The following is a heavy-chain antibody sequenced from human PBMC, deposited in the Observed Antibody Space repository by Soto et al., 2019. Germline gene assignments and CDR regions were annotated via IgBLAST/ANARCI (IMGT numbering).Heavy chain of an antibody. CDR1: GYTFTSHY. D-gene: IGHD5-12*01. V-gene: IGHV1-46*01. CDR2: INPTGGST. CDR3: ARDVANGMEDAFDI. Sequence: QVQLVQSGAEVKKPGASVKVSCKASGYTFTSHYIHWVRQAPGQGLEWMGVINPTGGSTIYAQEFQGRVTMTRDTSTSTVYMELSSLSSEDTAVYYCARDVANGMEDAFDIWGQGTMVTVSS. J-gene: IGHJ3*02.